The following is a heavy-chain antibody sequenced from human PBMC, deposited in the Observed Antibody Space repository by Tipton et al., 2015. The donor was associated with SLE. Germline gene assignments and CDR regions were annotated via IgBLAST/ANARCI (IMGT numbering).Heavy chain of an antibody. J-gene: IGHJ4*02. V-gene: IGHV3-30*19. Sequence: RSLRLSCAAPGFTFSGYGMHWVRQAPGKGLEWVAVISYDGSNKYYADSVKGRFTISRDNSKNTLYLQMNSLRAEDTAVYYCARDSSGIVGATHFDYWGQGTLVTVSS. D-gene: IGHD1-26*01. CDR3: ARDSSGIVGATHFDY. CDR1: GFTFSGYG. CDR2: ISYDGSNK.